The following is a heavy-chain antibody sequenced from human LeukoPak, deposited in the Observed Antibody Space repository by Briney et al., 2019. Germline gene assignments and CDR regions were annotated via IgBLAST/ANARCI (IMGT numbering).Heavy chain of an antibody. J-gene: IGHJ6*02. D-gene: IGHD4-23*01. CDR2: ISYDGSNK. CDR3: ASPPQPGGNSAWDYYGMDV. Sequence: AGGSLRLSCAASGFTFSTYGMNWVRQAPGKGLEWVAVISYDGSNKYYADSVKGRFTISRDNSKNTLYLQMNSLRAEDTAVYYCASPPQPGGNSAWDYYGMDVWGQGTTVTVSS. V-gene: IGHV3-30*03. CDR1: GFTFSTYG.